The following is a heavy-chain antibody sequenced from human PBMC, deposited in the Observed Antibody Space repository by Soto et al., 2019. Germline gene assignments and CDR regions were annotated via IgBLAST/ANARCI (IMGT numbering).Heavy chain of an antibody. V-gene: IGHV3-23*01. CDR3: AKDRERDAWYEDY. Sequence: VPLLESGGGLVQPGGSLRLSCVASGFSFSSYAMTWVRQAPGKGLEWVSVISGSDGSTYYADSVKGRFTISRDNSKNTLYLQMNSLRAEDTAVYYCAKDRERDAWYEDYWGQGTLVTVSS. CDR1: GFSFSSYA. CDR2: ISGSDGST. J-gene: IGHJ4*02. D-gene: IGHD6-13*01.